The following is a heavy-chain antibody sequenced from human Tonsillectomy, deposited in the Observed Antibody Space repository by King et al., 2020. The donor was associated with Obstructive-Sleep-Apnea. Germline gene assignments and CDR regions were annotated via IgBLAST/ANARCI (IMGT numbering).Heavy chain of an antibody. CDR2: ISSSSSYI. J-gene: IGHJ4*02. D-gene: IGHD3-22*01. CDR3: ARDLGVCDSSGYYGASSDY. CDR1: GFTFSSYS. Sequence: VQLVESGGGLVKPGGSLRLSSAASGFTFSSYSMNWVRQAPGKGLEWVSSISSSSSYIYYADSVKCRFTISRDNAKNSLYLQMNSLGAEDTAGYDCARDLGVCDSSGYYGASSDYWGQGTLVTVSS. V-gene: IGHV3-21*01.